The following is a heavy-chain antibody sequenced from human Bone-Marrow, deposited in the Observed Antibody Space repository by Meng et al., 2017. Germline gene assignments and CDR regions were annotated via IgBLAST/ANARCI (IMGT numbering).Heavy chain of an antibody. CDR2: ISGDST. D-gene: IGHD3-10*01. Sequence: ETLSLTCAASGFTVSSNEMSWVRQAPGKGLEWVSSISGDSTYYADSGKGRFTLSRDNTKNSLYLQMNSLGAEDTAVYYCVKGGWGDYWGQGTLVTVSS. CDR3: VKGGWGDY. J-gene: IGHJ4*02. V-gene: IGHV3-38-3*01. CDR1: GFTVSSNE.